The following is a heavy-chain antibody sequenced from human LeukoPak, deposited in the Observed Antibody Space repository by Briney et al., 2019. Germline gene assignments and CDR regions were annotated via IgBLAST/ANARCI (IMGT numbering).Heavy chain of an antibody. D-gene: IGHD3-3*01. Sequence: GGSLRLSCAASGFTFSSYWMSWVRQAPGKGLEWVANIKQDGSEKYYVDSVKGRFTISRDNAKNSLYLQMNSLRAEDTAVYYCARDQYYDFWSGYRFDPWGQGTLVTVPS. CDR3: ARDQYYDFWSGYRFDP. CDR1: GFTFSSYW. V-gene: IGHV3-7*01. CDR2: IKQDGSEK. J-gene: IGHJ5*02.